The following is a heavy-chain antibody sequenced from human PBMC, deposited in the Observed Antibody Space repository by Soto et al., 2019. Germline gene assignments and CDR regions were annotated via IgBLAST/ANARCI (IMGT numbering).Heavy chain of an antibody. Sequence: SLRLSCSASGFTFSSYAMHWVRQAPGKGLEYVSAISSNGGSTYYADSVKGRFTISRDNSKNTLYLQMSSLRAEDTAVYYCVKDGKAARVGFPWFDDWGQVTPVTVSS. CDR1: GFTFSSYA. CDR3: VKDGKAARVGFPWFDD. V-gene: IGHV3-64D*06. D-gene: IGHD6-6*01. CDR2: ISSNGGST. J-gene: IGHJ5*02.